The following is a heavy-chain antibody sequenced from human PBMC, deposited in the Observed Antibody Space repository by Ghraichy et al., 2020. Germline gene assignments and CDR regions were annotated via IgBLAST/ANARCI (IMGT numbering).Heavy chain of an antibody. CDR1: GGSINSGPYY. J-gene: IGHJ4*02. CDR2: IYYSGST. Sequence: SETLSLTCTVSGGSINSGPYYWSWIRQHPGKGLEWIGYIYYSGSTYYNPSLNSRVTISIDTSKNQFFLKLSSVTAADTAVYYCAESDGYHFDYWGQGTLVTVSS. D-gene: IGHD3-22*01. CDR3: AESDGYHFDY. V-gene: IGHV4-31*03.